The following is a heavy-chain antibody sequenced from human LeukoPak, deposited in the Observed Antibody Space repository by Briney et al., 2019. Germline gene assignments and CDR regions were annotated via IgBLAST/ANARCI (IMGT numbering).Heavy chain of an antibody. CDR3: ARVTYDSRFDP. CDR2: ISSGGSTI. V-gene: IGHV3-11*01. D-gene: IGHD3-22*01. Sequence: GGSLRLSCAASGFTFSDYYISWIRQAPGKGLEWVSYISSGGSTIYYADSVKGRFTISRDNAKNSLYLQMNSLRAEDTAVYYCARVTYDSRFDPWGQGTLVTVSS. J-gene: IGHJ5*02. CDR1: GFTFSDYY.